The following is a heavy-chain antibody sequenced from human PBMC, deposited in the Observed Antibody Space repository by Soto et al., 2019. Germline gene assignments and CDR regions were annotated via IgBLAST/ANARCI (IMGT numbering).Heavy chain of an antibody. CDR2: ISGRGGST. CDR3: ARSSGDTWEQYYFDY. J-gene: IGHJ4*02. V-gene: IGHV3-23*01. D-gene: IGHD1-1*01. CDR1: GFIFSDYS. Sequence: EVQLLESGGGLVLPGGSLRLSCAASGFIFSDYSMSWVRQAPGKGLEWVSGISGRGGSTYYADSVKGRFTISRDSSRKTPFLQMNSLRAEDTALYFCARSSGDTWEQYYFDYWGQGTLVPVSS.